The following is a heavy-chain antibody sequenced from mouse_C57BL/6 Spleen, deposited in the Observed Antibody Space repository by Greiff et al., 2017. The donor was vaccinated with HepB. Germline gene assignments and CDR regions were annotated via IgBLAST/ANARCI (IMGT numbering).Heavy chain of an antibody. D-gene: IGHD1-2*01. CDR2: IYPGDGDT. V-gene: IGHV1-82*01. J-gene: IGHJ4*01. CDR3: ARYGYYGNYAMDY. CDR1: GYAFSSSW. Sequence: QVQLKQSGPELVKPGASVKISCKASGYAFSSSWMNWVKQRPGKGLEWIGRIYPGDGDTNYNGKFKGKATLTADKSSSTAYMQLSSLTSEDSAVYFCARYGYYGNYAMDYWGQGTSVTVSS.